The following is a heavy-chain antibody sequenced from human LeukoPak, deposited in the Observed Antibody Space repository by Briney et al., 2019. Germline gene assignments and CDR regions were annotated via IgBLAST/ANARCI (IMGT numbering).Heavy chain of an antibody. CDR3: TCVRYESGGGYYYYYMDV. CDR2: IRSRAYSGTT. J-gene: IGHJ6*03. CDR1: GFTFSSYS. V-gene: IGHV3-49*04. D-gene: IGHD3-22*01. Sequence: PGGSLRLSCAASGFTFSSYSMNWVRQAPGKGLEWVGFIRSRAYSGTTQYAASVKGRFTISRDDSKSLVYLQMNSLKTEDTAVYYCTCVRYESGGGYYYYYMDVWGKGTTVTVSS.